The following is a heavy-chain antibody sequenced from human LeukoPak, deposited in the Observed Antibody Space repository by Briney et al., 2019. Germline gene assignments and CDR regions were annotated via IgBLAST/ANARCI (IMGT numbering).Heavy chain of an antibody. V-gene: IGHV1-69*13. J-gene: IGHJ4*02. Sequence: SVKVSCKASGYTFTSYGISWVRQAPGQGLEWMGGIIPIFGTANYAQKFQGRVTITADESTSTAYMELSSLRSEDTAVYYCASLGYCSSTSCYPDYWGQGTLVTVSS. CDR3: ASLGYCSSTSCYPDY. CDR1: GYTFTSYG. D-gene: IGHD2-2*01. CDR2: IIPIFGTA.